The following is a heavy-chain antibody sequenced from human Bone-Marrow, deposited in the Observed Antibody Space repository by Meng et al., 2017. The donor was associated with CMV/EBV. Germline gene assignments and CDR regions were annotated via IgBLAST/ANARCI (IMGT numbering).Heavy chain of an antibody. D-gene: IGHD2-2*01. CDR2: IIPILGIA. CDR1: GGTFSSYT. V-gene: IGHV1-69*02. Sequence: SVKVSCKASGGTFSSYTISWVRQAPGQGLEWMGRIIPILGIANYAQKFQGRVTITADKSTSTAYMELSSLRSEDTAVYYCASLGYCSSTSCRAVDYYYGMDVWGQGTTVTVYS. CDR3: ASLGYCSSTSCRAVDYYYGMDV. J-gene: IGHJ6*01.